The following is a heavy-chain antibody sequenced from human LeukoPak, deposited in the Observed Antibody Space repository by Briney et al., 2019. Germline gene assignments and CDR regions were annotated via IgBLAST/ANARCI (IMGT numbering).Heavy chain of an antibody. J-gene: IGHJ4*02. Sequence: GGSLRLSCAASGFSFCSYGMHWVRQAPGKGLEWVTVISNDGSITKYGDTVRGRFTISRDNSKKTLYVQMNSLRSDVAAVHYFAKSKPPYPMDYIFEFWGQGTRVTVSS. CDR2: ISNDGSIT. D-gene: IGHD4-11*01. V-gene: IGHV3-30*18. CDR1: GFSFCSYG. CDR3: AKSKPPYPMDYIFEF.